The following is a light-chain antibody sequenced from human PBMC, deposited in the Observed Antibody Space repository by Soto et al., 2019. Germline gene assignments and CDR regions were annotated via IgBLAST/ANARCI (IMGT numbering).Light chain of an antibody. CDR2: AAS. J-gene: IGKJ4*01. Sequence: DIQMTQSPSTLSGSVGDRVTITCRASQAIRSALGWYQQRPGKAPKLLIYAASSLQTGVSSRFSGSGSGTDFTLTISHLQPEDFATYYCQQTSGTPTFGGGTKV. CDR1: QAIRSA. CDR3: QQTSGTPT. V-gene: IGKV1-39*01.